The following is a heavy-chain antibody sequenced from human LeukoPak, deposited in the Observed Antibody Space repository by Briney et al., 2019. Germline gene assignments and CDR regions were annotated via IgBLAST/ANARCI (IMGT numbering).Heavy chain of an antibody. J-gene: IGHJ4*02. V-gene: IGHV4-39*07. CDR2: IYYSGST. CDR1: GGSISSSSYY. Sequence: PSETLSLTCTVSGGSISSSSYYWGWIRQPPGKGLEWIGSIYYSGSTYYNPSLKSRVTISVDTSKNQFSLKLSSVTAADTAVYYCARVKGSYYDSSGYIDYWGQGTLVTVSS. D-gene: IGHD3-22*01. CDR3: ARVKGSYYDSSGYIDY.